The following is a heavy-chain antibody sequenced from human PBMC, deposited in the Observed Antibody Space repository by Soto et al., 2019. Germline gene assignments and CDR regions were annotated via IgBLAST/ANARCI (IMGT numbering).Heavy chain of an antibody. CDR3: ARDLGDYSDY. D-gene: IGHD4-17*01. Sequence: RGSLRRSCAASGFTFSSQWMQWVRQAPGKGLVWVSRINSDGSGTTYADSVKGRFTISRDNAKNTLYLQMNSLRAEDTAVYYCARDLGDYSDYWGQGTLVTVSS. V-gene: IGHV3-74*01. J-gene: IGHJ4*02. CDR2: INSDGSGT. CDR1: GFTFSSQW.